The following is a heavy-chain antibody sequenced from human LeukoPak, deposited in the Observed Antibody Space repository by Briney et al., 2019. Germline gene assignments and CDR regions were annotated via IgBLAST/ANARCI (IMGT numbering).Heavy chain of an antibody. J-gene: IGHJ6*02. CDR1: GGSISSYY. V-gene: IGHV4-59*01. Sequence: SETLSLTCTVSGGSISSYYWSWIRQPPGKGLEWIGYIYYSGSTNYNPSLKSRATISVDTSKNQFSLKLSSVTAADTAVYYCARDNPRQLDYGMDVWGQGTTVTVSS. D-gene: IGHD6-13*01. CDR2: IYYSGST. CDR3: ARDNPRQLDYGMDV.